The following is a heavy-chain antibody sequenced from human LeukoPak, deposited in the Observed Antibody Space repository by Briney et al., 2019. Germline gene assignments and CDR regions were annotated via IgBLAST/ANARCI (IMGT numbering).Heavy chain of an antibody. CDR2: IQNDGNNK. CDR1: GFTFSSHG. D-gene: IGHD4-17*01. V-gene: IGHV3-30*02. J-gene: IGHJ4*02. Sequence: GGSLRLSCAASGFTFSSHGMHWVRQAPGKGLEWVAFIQNDGNNKYYAGSVKGRFTVSRDNSKNTLYLQMNSLRTEDTADYYCAKRGTVTSNFEYWGQGTLVTVSS. CDR3: AKRGTVTSNFEY.